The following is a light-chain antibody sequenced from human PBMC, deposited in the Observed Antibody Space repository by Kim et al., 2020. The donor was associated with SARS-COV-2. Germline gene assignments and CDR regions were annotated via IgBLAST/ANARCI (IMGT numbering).Light chain of an antibody. Sequence: ALGQTVRSTGQGDSLRSYYASWYQQKPGQAPVLVIYGKNNRPSGSPDRFSGSSSGNTASLTITGAQAEDEADYYCNSRDSSGNHVVFGGGTQLTVL. J-gene: IGLJ2*01. V-gene: IGLV3-19*01. CDR1: SLRSYY. CDR3: NSRDSSGNHVV. CDR2: GKN.